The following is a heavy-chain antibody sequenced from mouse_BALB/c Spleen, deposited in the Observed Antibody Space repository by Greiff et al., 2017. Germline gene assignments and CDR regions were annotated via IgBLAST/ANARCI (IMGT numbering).Heavy chain of an antibody. J-gene: IGHJ4*01. CDR3: ARGITTATSYAMDY. Sequence: EVKLMESGGGLVQPGGSRKLSCAASGFTFSSFGMHWVRQAPEKGLEWVAYISSGSGTIYYADTVKGRFTISRDNPKNTLFLQMTSLRSEDTAMYYCARGITTATSYAMDYWGQGTSVTVSS. D-gene: IGHD1-2*01. CDR2: ISSGSGTI. CDR1: GFTFSSFG. V-gene: IGHV5-17*02.